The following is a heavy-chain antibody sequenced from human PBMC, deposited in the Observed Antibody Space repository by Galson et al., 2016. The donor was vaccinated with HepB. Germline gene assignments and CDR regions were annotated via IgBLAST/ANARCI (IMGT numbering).Heavy chain of an antibody. CDR2: ISWNSGSI. CDR1: GFTFEDYA. V-gene: IGHV3-9*01. D-gene: IGHD6-13*01. CDR3: VKDNSPGDSSSWADY. Sequence: SLRLSCAASGFTFEDYAMHWVRQAPGKGLEWVSGISWNSGSIAYADSVKGRFTISRDNAKNSLHLQMNSLRVEDTALYYCVKDNSPGDSSSWADYWGQGTLVTVSS. J-gene: IGHJ4*02.